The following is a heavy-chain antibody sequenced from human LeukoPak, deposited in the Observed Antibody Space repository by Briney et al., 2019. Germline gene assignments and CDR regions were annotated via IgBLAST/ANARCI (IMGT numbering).Heavy chain of an antibody. CDR1: GFTFDDYS. D-gene: IGHD1-26*01. CDR3: AKDGRNYFDY. J-gene: IGHJ4*02. Sequence: GGSVRLCCAASGFTFDDYSMHWVRQPPGKGLEWVSLITWDGGSTYYADSVKGRFTISRDNSKNSLYLQMNSLRPEDTALYYCAKDGRNYFDYWGQGTLVTVSS. CDR2: ITWDGGST. V-gene: IGHV3-43D*04.